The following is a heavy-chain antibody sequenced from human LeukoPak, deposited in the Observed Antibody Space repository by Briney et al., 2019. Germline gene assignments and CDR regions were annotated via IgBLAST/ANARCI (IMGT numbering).Heavy chain of an antibody. J-gene: IGHJ4*02. V-gene: IGHV4-59*08. Sequence: SETLSLTCAVSGGSISSYYWSWIRQPPGKGLEWIGYIYYSGSTNYNPSLKSRVTISVDTSKNQFSLRLGSVSATDTAVYYCVRPRGFSYGYFDYWGQGTLVTVSS. CDR2: IYYSGST. CDR1: GGSISSYY. CDR3: VRPRGFSYGYFDY. D-gene: IGHD5-18*01.